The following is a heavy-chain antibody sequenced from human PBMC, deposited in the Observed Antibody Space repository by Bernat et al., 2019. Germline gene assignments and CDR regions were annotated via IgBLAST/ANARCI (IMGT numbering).Heavy chain of an antibody. CDR2: ISGSGGST. V-gene: IGHV3-23*01. Sequence: EVQLLESGGGLVQPGGSLRLSCAASGFTFSSYAMSWVRQAPGKGLEWVSAISGSGGSTYYADSVKGWFTISRDNSKNTLYLQMNSLRAEDTAVYYCAKDTDYSNYFDYWGQGTLVTVSS. CDR1: GFTFSSYA. D-gene: IGHD4-11*01. J-gene: IGHJ4*02. CDR3: AKDTDYSNYFDY.